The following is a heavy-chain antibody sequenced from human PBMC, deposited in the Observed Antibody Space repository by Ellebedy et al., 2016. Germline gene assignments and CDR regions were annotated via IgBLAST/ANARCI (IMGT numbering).Heavy chain of an antibody. D-gene: IGHD5-18*01. J-gene: IGHJ3*02. Sequence: GESLKISCVASGFTFSSYAIHWVRQAPGKGLEWVAVISYDGSDKYYADSVQGRFTVSRDNSKKTVYLEMNSLRAEDTAVYYCAKWEWIQLSSPKGAFDIWGQGTMVTVSS. CDR1: GFTFSSYA. V-gene: IGHV3-30*04. CDR2: ISYDGSDK. CDR3: AKWEWIQLSSPKGAFDI.